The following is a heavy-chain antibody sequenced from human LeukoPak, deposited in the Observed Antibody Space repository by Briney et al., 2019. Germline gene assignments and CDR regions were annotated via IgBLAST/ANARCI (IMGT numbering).Heavy chain of an antibody. D-gene: IGHD4-23*01. CDR1: GYTFTGYY. CDR3: ARVDGGNSPSVVYDY. CDR2: INPNSGGT. J-gene: IGHJ4*02. Sequence: GASVKVSCKASGYTFTGYYMHWVRQAPGQGLEWMGWINPNSGGTNYAQKFQGRVTMTRDTSTSTVYMELSSLRSEDTAVYYCARVDGGNSPSVVYDYWGQGTLVTVSS. V-gene: IGHV1-2*02.